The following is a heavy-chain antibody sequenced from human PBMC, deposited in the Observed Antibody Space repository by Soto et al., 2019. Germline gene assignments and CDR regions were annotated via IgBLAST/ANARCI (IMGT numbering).Heavy chain of an antibody. J-gene: IGHJ4*01. D-gene: IGHD3-3*01. V-gene: IGHV3-7*01. CDR3: ATEVWVYYDFGSGYSDY. Sequence: EVQLVEAGGGLVQPGGSLRLSCAASGFTFSSYWMSWVRQAPGKGLEWVDNIKEDGSDMYYVDSVKGRFTIYGDNAKNSLYLQMNSLRAEDTAVYYCATEVWVYYDFGSGYSDYWGQGTLVTVSS. CDR1: GFTFSSYW. CDR2: IKEDGSDM.